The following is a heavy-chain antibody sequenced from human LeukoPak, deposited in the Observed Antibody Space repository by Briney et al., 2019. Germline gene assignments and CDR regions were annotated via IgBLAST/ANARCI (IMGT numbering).Heavy chain of an antibody. J-gene: IGHJ6*02. Sequence: PGGSLRLSCAASGFTFSSYGMHWVRQAPGKGLEWVAVIWYDGSNKYYADSVKGRFTISRDNSKNTLYLQMNSLRAEDTAVYYCARDFYYGSGFTDYYYYGMDVWGQGTTVTVSS. CDR2: IWYDGSNK. CDR3: ARDFYYGSGFTDYYYYGMDV. V-gene: IGHV3-33*01. D-gene: IGHD3-10*01. CDR1: GFTFSSYG.